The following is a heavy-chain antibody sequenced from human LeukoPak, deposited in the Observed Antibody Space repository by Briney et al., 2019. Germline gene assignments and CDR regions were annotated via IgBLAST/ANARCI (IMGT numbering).Heavy chain of an antibody. J-gene: IGHJ4*02. CDR2: ISYDGSNK. V-gene: IGHV3-30*18. D-gene: IGHD2-2*01. CDR1: GFTFSSYG. CDR3: AKVLGYCSSTSCYGHPGVLS. Sequence: GRSLRLSCAASGFTFSSYGMHWVRQAPGKGLEWVAVISYDGSNKYYADSVKGRFTISRDNSKNTLYLQMNSLRAEDTAVYYCAKVLGYCSSTSCYGHPGVLSWGQGTLVTVSS.